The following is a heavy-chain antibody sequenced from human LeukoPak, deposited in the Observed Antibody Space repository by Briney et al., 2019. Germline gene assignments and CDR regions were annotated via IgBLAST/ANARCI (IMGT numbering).Heavy chain of an antibody. D-gene: IGHD6-6*01. CDR3: ARGVTSSIGAFDI. Sequence: SETLSLTCTVSGGSISSYYWSWIRQPPGKGLEWIGYIYYSGSTNYNPSLKSRVTISVDTSKNQFSLKLSSVTAADTAVYYCARGVTSSIGAFDIWGQGTMVTVSS. J-gene: IGHJ3*02. CDR1: GGSISSYY. V-gene: IGHV4-59*01. CDR2: IYYSGST.